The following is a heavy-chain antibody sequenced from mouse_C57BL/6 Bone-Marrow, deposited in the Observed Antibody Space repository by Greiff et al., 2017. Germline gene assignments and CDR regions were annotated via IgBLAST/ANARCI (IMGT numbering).Heavy chain of an antibody. CDR2: IDPSDSYT. CDR1: GYTFTSYW. Sequence: VQLQQPGAELVMPGASVKLSCKASGYTFTSYWMHWVKQRPGQGLEWIGEIDPSDSYTNYNQKFKGKSTLHVDKSSSTAYMQLSSLTSEDSAVYYCARDGNYVRFFAYWGQGTLVTVSA. D-gene: IGHD2-1*01. J-gene: IGHJ3*01. V-gene: IGHV1-69*01. CDR3: ARDGNYVRFFAY.